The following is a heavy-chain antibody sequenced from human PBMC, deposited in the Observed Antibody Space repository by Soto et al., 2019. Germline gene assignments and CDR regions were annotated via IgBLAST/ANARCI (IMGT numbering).Heavy chain of an antibody. V-gene: IGHV3-7*01. Sequence: EVQLVESGGGLVQPGGSLRLSCAASGFTFSSYWMTWVRQAPGKGLEWVANIKQDGSEKYYVDSVKGRFTISRDNAKNSRYLQMNSLRAEDTAVYYCASHGWSGGSCHFDYWGQGNLVTVSS. CDR1: GFTFSSYW. D-gene: IGHD2-15*01. CDR3: ASHGWSGGSCHFDY. CDR2: IKQDGSEK. J-gene: IGHJ4*02.